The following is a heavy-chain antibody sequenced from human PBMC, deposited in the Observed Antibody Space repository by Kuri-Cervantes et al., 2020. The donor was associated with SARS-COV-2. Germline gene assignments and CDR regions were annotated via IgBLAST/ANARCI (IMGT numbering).Heavy chain of an antibody. CDR3: ARDLTVTLSYYYYYGMDV. Sequence: ASVKVSCKASGYTFTGYYMHWVRQAPGQGLEWMGIINPSGGSTSYAQKFQGRVTMTRDTSTSTVYMELSSLRSEDTAVYYCARDLTVTLSYYYYYGMDVWGQGTTVTVSS. V-gene: IGHV1-46*01. D-gene: IGHD4-11*01. J-gene: IGHJ6*02. CDR2: INPSGGST. CDR1: GYTFTGYY.